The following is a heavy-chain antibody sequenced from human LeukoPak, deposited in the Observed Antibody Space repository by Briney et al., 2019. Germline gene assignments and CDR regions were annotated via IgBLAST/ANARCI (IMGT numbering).Heavy chain of an antibody. J-gene: IGHJ5*02. CDR3: ARGKGKSLWFGEFKGNWFDP. D-gene: IGHD3-10*01. CDR2: MNPNSGNT. CDR1: GYTFTSYD. Sequence: ASVKVSCKASGYTFTSYDINWVRQATGQGLEWMGWMNPNSGNTGYAQKFQGRVTMTRNTSISTAYMELSSLRSEDTAVYYCARGKGKSLWFGEFKGNWFDPWGQGTLVTVSS. V-gene: IGHV1-8*01.